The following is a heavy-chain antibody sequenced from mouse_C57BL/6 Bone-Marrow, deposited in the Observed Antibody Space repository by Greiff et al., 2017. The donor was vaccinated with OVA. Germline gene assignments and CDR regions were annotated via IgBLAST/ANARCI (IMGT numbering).Heavy chain of an antibody. CDR2: LSNLAYSI. Sequence: EVMLVESGGGLVQPGGSLKLSCAASGFTFSDYGMAWVRQAPRKGPEWVAFLSNLAYSIYYADTVTGRFTSSRENAKNTLYLEMSSLRSEDTAMYYCARRGSGDAMDYWGQGTSVTVSS. D-gene: IGHD1-1*01. V-gene: IGHV5-15*01. CDR1: GFTFSDYG. CDR3: ARRGSGDAMDY. J-gene: IGHJ4*01.